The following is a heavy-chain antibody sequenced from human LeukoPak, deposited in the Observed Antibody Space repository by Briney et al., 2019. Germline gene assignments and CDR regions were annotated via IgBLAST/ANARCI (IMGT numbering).Heavy chain of an antibody. V-gene: IGHV5-51*01. J-gene: IGHJ6*03. D-gene: IGHD4-17*01. CDR1: GYSFTSYW. CDR2: IYPGDSDT. CDR3: ARHWNYGAQSFLYMDV. Sequence: HGESLKISCKGSGYSFTSYWIGWVRQMPGKGLEWMGIIYPGDSDTRYSPSFQGQVTISADKSISTAYLQWSSLKASDTAMYYCARHWNYGAQSFLYMDVWGKGTTVTVSS.